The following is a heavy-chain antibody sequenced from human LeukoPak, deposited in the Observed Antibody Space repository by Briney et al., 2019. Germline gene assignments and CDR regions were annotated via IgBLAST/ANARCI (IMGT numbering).Heavy chain of an antibody. CDR1: GGSISSYY. CDR3: ARHRRLRGRGYYGMDV. Sequence: SETLSLTCTVSGGSISSYYWSWLRQPPGKGLEWIGYIYYSGSTNYNPSLKSRVTISVDTSKNQFSLKLSSVTAADTAVYYCARHRRLRGRGYYGMDVWGQGTTVTVSS. J-gene: IGHJ6*02. CDR2: IYYSGST. V-gene: IGHV4-59*08. D-gene: IGHD3-10*01.